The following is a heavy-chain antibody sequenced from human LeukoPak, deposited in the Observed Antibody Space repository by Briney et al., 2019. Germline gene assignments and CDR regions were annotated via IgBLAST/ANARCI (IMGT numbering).Heavy chain of an antibody. D-gene: IGHD3-9*01. Sequence: SETLSLTCTVSGGSISSYYWSWIRQPPGKGLEWIGYIYYSGSTNYNPSLKSRVTISVDTSENQFSLKLSSVTAADTAVYYCARRRYFDWYFDAFDIWGQGTMVTVSS. V-gene: IGHV4-59*08. J-gene: IGHJ3*02. CDR3: ARRRYFDWYFDAFDI. CDR1: GGSISSYY. CDR2: IYYSGST.